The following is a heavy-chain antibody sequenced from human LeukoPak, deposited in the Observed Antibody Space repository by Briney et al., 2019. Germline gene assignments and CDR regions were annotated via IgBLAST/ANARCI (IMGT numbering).Heavy chain of an antibody. D-gene: IGHD6-13*01. V-gene: IGHV3-30*02. CDR2: ISFDGSKE. CDR1: GFTFSSYA. J-gene: IGHJ4*02. CDR3: AKGRAIAAAGSPRFDY. Sequence: PGGSLRLSCAASGFTFSSYAMQWVRQAPGKGLEWVALISFDGSKEYYADSVKGRFTISRDKSKNTLHLQMNNLRAEDTAVYYCAKGRAIAAAGSPRFDYWGQGTLVTVSS.